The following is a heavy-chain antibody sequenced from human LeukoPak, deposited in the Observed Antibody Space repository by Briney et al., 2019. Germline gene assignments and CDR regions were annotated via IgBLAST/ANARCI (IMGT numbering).Heavy chain of an antibody. Sequence: ASVNVSCKASGYTFTSYDISWVRQATGQGLEWMGWMNPNSGNTGYAQRFQGRVTMTRNNSISTAYMELTSLRSEDTAVYYCGRPLQRGSWTQRALDYWGQGTLVTVSS. D-gene: IGHD3-10*01. CDR1: GYTFTSYD. V-gene: IGHV1-8*01. J-gene: IGHJ4*02. CDR2: MNPNSGNT. CDR3: GRPLQRGSWTQRALDY.